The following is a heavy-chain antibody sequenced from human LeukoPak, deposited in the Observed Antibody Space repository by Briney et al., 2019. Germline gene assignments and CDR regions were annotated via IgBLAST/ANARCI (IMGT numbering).Heavy chain of an antibody. J-gene: IGHJ4*02. CDR1: GYSFTSYW. CDR3: ARLAYSAMVTEYYFDY. Sequence: GESLKISCKGSGYSFTSYWIGWVRQMPGKGLEWMGIIYPGDSDTRYSPSFQGQVTISADKSISTAYLQWSSLKASDTVMYYCARLAYSAMVTEYYFDYWGQGTLVTVSS. CDR2: IYPGDSDT. V-gene: IGHV5-51*01. D-gene: IGHD5-18*01.